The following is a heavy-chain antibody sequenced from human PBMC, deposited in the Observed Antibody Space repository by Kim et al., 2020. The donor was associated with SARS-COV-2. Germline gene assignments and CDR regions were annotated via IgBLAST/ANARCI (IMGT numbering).Heavy chain of an antibody. J-gene: IGHJ6*02. Sequence: GGSLRLSCAASGFTVSSNYMSWVRQAPGKVLEWVSVIYSGGSTYYADSVKGRFTISRHNSKNTLYLQMNSLRAEDTAVYYCARDTNGYYPGYYYYGMDVWGQGTTVTVSS. CDR1: GFTVSSNY. V-gene: IGHV3-53*04. CDR2: IYSGGST. CDR3: ARDTNGYYPGYYYYGMDV. D-gene: IGHD3-22*01.